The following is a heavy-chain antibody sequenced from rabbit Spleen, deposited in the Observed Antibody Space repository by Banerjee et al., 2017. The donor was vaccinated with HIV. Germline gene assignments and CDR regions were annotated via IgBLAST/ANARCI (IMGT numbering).Heavy chain of an antibody. V-gene: IGHV1S7*01. CDR1: GFDFRRYY. CDR2: IDVGEGYT. CDR3: ARAGYAGYGYANFRDYYGMDL. Sequence: QSLEESGGDLVKPGASLTLSCKASGFDFRRYYLSWVRQAPGKGLEWIGIIDVGEGYTDYANWVNGRFTISSDNAQNTVDLQMSGLTAADTATYFCARAGYAGYGYANFRDYYGMDLWGPGTLVTVS. J-gene: IGHJ6*01. D-gene: IGHD6-1*01.